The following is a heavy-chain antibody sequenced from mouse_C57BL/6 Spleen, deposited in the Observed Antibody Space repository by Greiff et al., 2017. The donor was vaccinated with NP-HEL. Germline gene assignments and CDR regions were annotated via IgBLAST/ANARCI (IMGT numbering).Heavy chain of an antibody. J-gene: IGHJ1*03. Sequence: VQLQQSGPGLVKPSQSLSLTCSVTGYSITSGYYWNWIRQFPGNKLEWMGYISYDGSNNYNPSLKNRISITRDTSKNQFFLKLNSVTTEDTATYYRASGGPWYFDVWGTGTTVTVSS. CDR1: GYSITSGYY. CDR3: ASGGPWYFDV. V-gene: IGHV3-6*01. CDR2: ISYDGSN.